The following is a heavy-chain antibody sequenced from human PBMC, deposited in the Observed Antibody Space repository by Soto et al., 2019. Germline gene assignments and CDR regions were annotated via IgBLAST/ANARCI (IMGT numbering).Heavy chain of an antibody. V-gene: IGHV3-9*01. Sequence: EVQLVESGGGLVQPGRSLRLSCAASGFTFDDYAMHWVRQAPGKGLEWVSGISWNSGSIGYADSVKGRFTISRDNAKNSLYLQMNSLRAEDTALYYCAKDREPDYYGMDVWGQGTTVTVSS. D-gene: IGHD1-26*01. J-gene: IGHJ6*02. CDR3: AKDREPDYYGMDV. CDR1: GFTFDDYA. CDR2: ISWNSGSI.